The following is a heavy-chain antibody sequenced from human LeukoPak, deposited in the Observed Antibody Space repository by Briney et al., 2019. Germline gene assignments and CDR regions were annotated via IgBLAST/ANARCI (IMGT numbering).Heavy chain of an antibody. V-gene: IGHV3-23*01. CDR3: AKVVEVDY. CDR1: GFIFSSYA. D-gene: IGHD2-15*01. J-gene: IGHJ4*02. CDR2: ISDTGGYT. Sequence: GGSLRLSCAASGFIFSSYAMSWVRQAPGKGLEWVSTISDTGGYTYYADSVKGRFTISRDNSKNTLYLQMESLRAEDTAVYYCAKVVEVDYWGQGTLVTVPS.